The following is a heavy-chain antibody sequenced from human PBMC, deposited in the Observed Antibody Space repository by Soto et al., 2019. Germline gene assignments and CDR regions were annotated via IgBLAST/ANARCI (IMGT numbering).Heavy chain of an antibody. V-gene: IGHV4-59*01. CDR3: ARVNWNGWFRYFDY. D-gene: IGHD6-19*01. Sequence: QVQLQESGPGLVKPSETLSLTCTVSGGSISSYYWSWIRQTPGKGLEWIGYISNSGSTNYYPSLKSRVTISADTSKNQFSLKLSSVTAADTAVYYCARVNWNGWFRYFDYWGQGTLVTVSS. CDR2: ISNSGST. J-gene: IGHJ4*02. CDR1: GGSISSYY.